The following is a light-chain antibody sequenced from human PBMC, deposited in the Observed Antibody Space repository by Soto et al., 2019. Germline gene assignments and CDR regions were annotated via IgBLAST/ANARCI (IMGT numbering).Light chain of an antibody. CDR1: SSNIGAGYD. CDR2: GHT. Sequence: QSVLTQPPSVSGAPGQRVTISCSGSSSNIGAGYDVHWYQQLPGTAPKLLIYGHTNRPSGVPDRFSGSKSGTSASLTITGLQAEDEADYYCQSFDSSLSDSWVFGGGTKVTVL. CDR3: QSFDSSLSDSWV. J-gene: IGLJ3*02. V-gene: IGLV1-40*01.